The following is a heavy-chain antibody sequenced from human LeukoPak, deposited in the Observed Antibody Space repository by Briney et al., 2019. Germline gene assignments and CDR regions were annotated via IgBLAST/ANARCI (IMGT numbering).Heavy chain of an antibody. CDR1: GGSVSSGSYY. CDR2: IYYSGST. V-gene: IGHV4-61*01. CDR3: ARNARRRVYYFDY. Sequence: SETLSLTCTVSGGSVSSGSYYWSWIRQPPGKGLEWIGYIYYSGSTNYNPSLKSRVTISVDTSKNQFSPKLSSVTAADTAVYYCARNARRRVYYFDYWGQGTLVTVSS. J-gene: IGHJ4*02. D-gene: IGHD6-25*01.